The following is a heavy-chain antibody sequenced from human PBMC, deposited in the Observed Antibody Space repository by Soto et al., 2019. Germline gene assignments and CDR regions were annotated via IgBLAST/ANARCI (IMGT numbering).Heavy chain of an antibody. CDR2: FESGGSI. V-gene: IGHV3-53*02. J-gene: IGHJ4*02. D-gene: IGHD3-3*02. Sequence: EVQLVETGGGLIQPGGSLRLSCAASGFSVRTNYMSWVRQAPGKGLDWVSVFESGGSIYYADSVKGRFIISRDYAKNTVYLQMNNLRAEDTAVYYWARAGVTPHFFDYWGQGTLVTVSS. CDR3: ARAGVTPHFFDY. CDR1: GFSVRTNY.